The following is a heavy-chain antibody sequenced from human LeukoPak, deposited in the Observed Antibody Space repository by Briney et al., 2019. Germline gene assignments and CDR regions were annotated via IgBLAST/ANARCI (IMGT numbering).Heavy chain of an antibody. CDR2: INPKNGGT. J-gene: IGHJ3*02. Sequence: ASVKVSCKASGYTFTDFYMHWVRQAPGQGLEWMGWINPKNGGTNYVQKFQGRVTMTRDTSISTVYMELSRLTSDDTATYFCARRGYSGYANLVDAFDIWGQGTMVTVSS. V-gene: IGHV1-2*02. D-gene: IGHD5-12*01. CDR3: ARRGYSGYANLVDAFDI. CDR1: GYTFTDFY.